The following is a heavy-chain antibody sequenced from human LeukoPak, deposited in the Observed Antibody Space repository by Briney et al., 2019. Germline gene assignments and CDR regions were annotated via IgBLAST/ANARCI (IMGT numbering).Heavy chain of an antibody. CDR2: IIPILGIA. V-gene: IGHV1-69*04. CDR3: ARGPGLPSQTPFDP. Sequence: GASVKVSCKASGYTFTGYYMHWVRQAPGQGLEWMGRIIPILGIANYAQKFQGRVTITADKSTSTAYMELSSLRSEDTAVYYCARGPGLPSQTPFDPWGQGTLVTVSS. D-gene: IGHD2-15*01. J-gene: IGHJ5*02. CDR1: GYTFTGYY.